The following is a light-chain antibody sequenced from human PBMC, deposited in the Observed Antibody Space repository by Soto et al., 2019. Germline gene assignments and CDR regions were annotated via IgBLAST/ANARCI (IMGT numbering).Light chain of an antibody. CDR1: QSVSSY. Sequence: EIVLTHSPATLSLSPGERATLSCRASQSVSSYLAWYQQKPGQAPRLLIYDASNRATGIPARFSGSGSGTDFTLTISSLEPEDFAVYYCQQRSNWPPRITFGQGTRLEIK. J-gene: IGKJ5*01. CDR2: DAS. V-gene: IGKV3-11*01. CDR3: QQRSNWPPRIT.